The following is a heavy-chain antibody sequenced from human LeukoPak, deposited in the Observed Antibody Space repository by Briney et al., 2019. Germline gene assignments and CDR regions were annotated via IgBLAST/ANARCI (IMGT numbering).Heavy chain of an antibody. CDR3: ARDPSFGVVIKAPPTFDY. Sequence: SETLSLTCTVSGYSISSGYYWGWIRQPPGKGLEWIGSIYHSGSTFYNPSLKSRVTISVDTSKNQFSLKLSSVTAADTAVYYCARDPSFGVVIKAPPTFDYWGQGTLVTVSS. CDR1: GYSISSGYY. CDR2: IYHSGST. J-gene: IGHJ4*02. V-gene: IGHV4-38-2*02. D-gene: IGHD3-3*01.